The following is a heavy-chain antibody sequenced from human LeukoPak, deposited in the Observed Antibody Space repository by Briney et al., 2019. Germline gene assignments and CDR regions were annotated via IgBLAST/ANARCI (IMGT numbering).Heavy chain of an antibody. J-gene: IGHJ4*02. CDR2: IYYSGST. CDR3: ARDSMLVVAMPKPFEY. Sequence: SETLSLTCSVSGGSISSSGYYWGWIRQPPGKGLEWIASIYYSGSTYYNASLKSRVTISVDTSKSQFSLKLSSVTAADTAVYFCARDSMLVVAMPKPFEYWGQGTLVTVSS. D-gene: IGHD3-22*01. V-gene: IGHV4-39*07. CDR1: GGSISSSGYY.